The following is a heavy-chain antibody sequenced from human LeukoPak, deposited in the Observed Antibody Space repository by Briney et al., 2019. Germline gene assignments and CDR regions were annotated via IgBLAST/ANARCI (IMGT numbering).Heavy chain of an antibody. CDR2: IYYSGST. D-gene: IGHD6-19*01. CDR1: AGSISSGDYY. CDR3: ARDHPGIAVAGDKKPRDYYYYYYMDV. V-gene: IGHV4-30-4*08. Sequence: TSETLSLTCTVSAGSISSGDYYWSWIRQPPGKCLEWIGYIYYSGSTYYNPSLKSRVTISVDRSKNQFSLKLSSVTAADTAVYYCARDHPGIAVAGDKKPRDYYYYYYMDVWGKGTTVTVSS. J-gene: IGHJ6*03.